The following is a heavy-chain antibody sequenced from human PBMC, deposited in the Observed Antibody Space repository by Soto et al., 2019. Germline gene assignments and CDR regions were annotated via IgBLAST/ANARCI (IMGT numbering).Heavy chain of an antibody. CDR1: GGSISSGGYY. V-gene: IGHV4-31*03. D-gene: IGHD4-17*01. CDR3: AKNHHYEVFTFDI. CDR2: IYYSGST. Sequence: QVQLQESGPGLVKPTQTLSLTCTVSGGSISSGGYYWSWIRQHPGKGLEWIGYIYYSGSTYYNPSLKSRVTISVDTSNNQFSLKFSSVTAADTAVYYCAKNHHYEVFTFDIWGQGTMVTVSS. J-gene: IGHJ3*02.